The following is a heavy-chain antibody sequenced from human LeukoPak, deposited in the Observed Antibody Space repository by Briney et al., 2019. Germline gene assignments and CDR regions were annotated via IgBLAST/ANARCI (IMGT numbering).Heavy chain of an antibody. Sequence: GGSLRLSCAASGFTFSSSGMHWVRQAPGKGPEWVAFIRYDGGNTYYADSVKGRFTISRDNSKNTLYLQMNSLRAEDTAVYYCARLSRLGYCSSTSCQLGGTSDYWGQGTLVTVSS. J-gene: IGHJ4*02. D-gene: IGHD2-2*01. CDR1: GFTFSSSG. V-gene: IGHV3-30*02. CDR3: ARLSRLGYCSSTSCQLGGTSDY. CDR2: IRYDGGNT.